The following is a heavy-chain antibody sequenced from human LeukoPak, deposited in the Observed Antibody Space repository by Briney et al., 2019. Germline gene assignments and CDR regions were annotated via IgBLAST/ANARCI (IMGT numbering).Heavy chain of an antibody. CDR2: IYVSGST. Sequence: PSQTLSLTCTVSGGSISSGSYYWSWIRQPAGKGLEWIGRIYVSGSTNYNPFLKSRVTISVDTSKNQFSLKLSSVTAADTAVYYCARAGNYDFWSGYQNWFDPWGQGTLVTVSS. CDR1: GGSISSGSYY. V-gene: IGHV4-61*02. D-gene: IGHD3-3*01. J-gene: IGHJ5*02. CDR3: ARAGNYDFWSGYQNWFDP.